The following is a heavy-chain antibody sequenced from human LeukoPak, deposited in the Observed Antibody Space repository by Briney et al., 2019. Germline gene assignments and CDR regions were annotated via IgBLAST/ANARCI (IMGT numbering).Heavy chain of an antibody. J-gene: IGHJ4*02. CDR3: ARWDCSGGSCYDY. Sequence: SSETLSLTCAVYGGSFSGYYWSWIRQPPGKGLEWIGEITHRGSTNYNPSLKSRVTISVDTSKNQFSLKLSSVTAADTAVYYCARWDCSGGSCYDYWGQGTLVTVSS. CDR1: GGSFSGYY. D-gene: IGHD2-15*01. CDR2: ITHRGST. V-gene: IGHV4-34*01.